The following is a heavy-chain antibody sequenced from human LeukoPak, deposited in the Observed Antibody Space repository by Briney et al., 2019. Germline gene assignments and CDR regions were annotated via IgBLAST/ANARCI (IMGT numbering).Heavy chain of an antibody. CDR3: ARDPYSYDSSGYYSYFDL. J-gene: IGHJ4*02. CDR1: GFTFSSYW. Sequence: GGSLRLSCAASGFTFSSYWMSWVRQAPGKGLEWVSYISSSSSTIYYADSVKGRFTISRDNAKNSLYLQMNSLRDEDTAVYYCARDPYSYDSSGYYSYFDLWGQGTLVTVSS. CDR2: ISSSSSTI. D-gene: IGHD3-22*01. V-gene: IGHV3-48*02.